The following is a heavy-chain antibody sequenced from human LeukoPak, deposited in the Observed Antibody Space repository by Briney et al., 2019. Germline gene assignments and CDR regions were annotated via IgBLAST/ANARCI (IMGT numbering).Heavy chain of an antibody. Sequence: GGSLRLSCAASGFTVTTNYMSWVRQAPGRGLEWVSVIYTGGSTYYADSVKGRFTISRDNSKNTLYLQMNSLRAEDTAVYYCARDLGRYDSNQGPLDAFDIWGQGTMVAVSS. CDR2: IYTGGST. CDR3: ARDLGRYDSNQGPLDAFDI. V-gene: IGHV3-53*01. CDR1: GFTVTTNY. J-gene: IGHJ3*02. D-gene: IGHD3-22*01.